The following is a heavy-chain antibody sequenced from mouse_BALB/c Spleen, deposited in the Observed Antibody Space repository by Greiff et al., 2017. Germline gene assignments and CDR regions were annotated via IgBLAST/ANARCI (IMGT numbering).Heavy chain of an antibody. Sequence: EVHLVESGGGLVQPGGSLKLSCAASGFTFSSYTMSWVRQTPEKRLEWVAYISNGGGSTYYPDTVKGRFTISRDNAKNTLYLQMSSLKSEDTAMYYCARQGGGNYAWYFDVWGAGTTVTVSS. CDR3: ARQGGGNYAWYFDV. J-gene: IGHJ1*01. V-gene: IGHV5-12-2*01. CDR1: GFTFSSYT. CDR2: ISNGGGST. D-gene: IGHD2-1*01.